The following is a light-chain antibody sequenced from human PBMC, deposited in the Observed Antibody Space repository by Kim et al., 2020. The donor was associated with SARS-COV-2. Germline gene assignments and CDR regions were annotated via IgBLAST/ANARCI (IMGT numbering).Light chain of an antibody. V-gene: IGKV1-9*01. CDR1: QDISDR. Sequence: SASVGNRVTITCRASQDISDRLAWYHQRPGTAPKLLILAASTLHAGVPSRFSGGGTGTEFSLPIDSLQPEDFATYYCQQVELFPSFGPGTKVDIK. CDR3: QQVELFPS. CDR2: AAS. J-gene: IGKJ3*01.